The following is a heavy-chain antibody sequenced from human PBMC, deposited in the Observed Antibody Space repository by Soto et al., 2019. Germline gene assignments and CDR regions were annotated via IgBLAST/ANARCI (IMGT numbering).Heavy chain of an antibody. CDR2: ISGSAGTT. V-gene: IGHV3-23*01. Sequence: GGSLRLSCAASGFTFSNYAMSWVRQAPGKGLEWVSAISGSAGTTNYADSVKGRFTISRDNSKNTLYLEMNSLRAEDTALYYCAKVGGGIAYYYGMDVWGQGTTVTVSS. D-gene: IGHD6-13*01. CDR1: GFTFSNYA. CDR3: AKVGGGIAYYYGMDV. J-gene: IGHJ6*02.